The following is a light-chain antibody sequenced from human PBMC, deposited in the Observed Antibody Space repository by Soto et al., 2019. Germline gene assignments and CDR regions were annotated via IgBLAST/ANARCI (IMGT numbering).Light chain of an antibody. CDR2: GAS. Sequence: DIVMTQSPATLSVSPGERATLSCRASQSVSGNLAWYQQKPGQPPRLLIYGASTRATVIPARFSGSGSGTEFTLTISSLQSEDFAVYYCQQYNNWTLTFGGGTKVEIK. V-gene: IGKV3-15*01. CDR3: QQYNNWTLT. J-gene: IGKJ4*01. CDR1: QSVSGN.